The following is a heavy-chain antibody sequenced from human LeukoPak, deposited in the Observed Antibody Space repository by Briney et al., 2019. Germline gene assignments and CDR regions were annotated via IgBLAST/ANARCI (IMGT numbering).Heavy chain of an antibody. CDR2: ISAYDGNT. D-gene: IGHD3-10*01. Sequence: GASVKVSCKASGYTFTSYGISWVRQAPGQGLEWMGWISAYDGNTNYAQKLQGRVTMTTDTSTSTAYMELRSLRSDDTAVYYCARLWGFGELFRAFDIWGQGTMVTVSS. V-gene: IGHV1-18*01. J-gene: IGHJ3*02. CDR1: GYTFTSYG. CDR3: ARLWGFGELFRAFDI.